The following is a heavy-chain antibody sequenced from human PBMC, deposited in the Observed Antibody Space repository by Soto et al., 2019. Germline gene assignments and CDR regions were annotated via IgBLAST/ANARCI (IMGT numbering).Heavy chain of an antibody. CDR1: GFIFSNYP. V-gene: IGHV3-23*01. CDR2: VSPSGSKT. CDR3: ARRDNSGWYSLDY. Sequence: GGSLRLSCAVSGFIFSNYPMSWVRQAPGKGLEWVSSVSPSGSKTYYADSVKGRFTMSRDNSENRLHLQMNSLRAEDTAVYFCARRDNSGWYSLDYWGQGTPVTVSS. J-gene: IGHJ4*02. D-gene: IGHD6-19*01.